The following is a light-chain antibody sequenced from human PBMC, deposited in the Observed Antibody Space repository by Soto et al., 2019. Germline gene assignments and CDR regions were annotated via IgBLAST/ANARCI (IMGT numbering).Light chain of an antibody. V-gene: IGLV2-14*01. CDR1: SSDVGLYDF. CDR2: EVS. J-gene: IGLJ3*02. Sequence: QSALTQPASVSGSPGQSITISCTGASSDVGLYDFVSWYQHHPGKAPKLLIFEVSYRPSGVSSRFSGSKSGNTASLTISGLQAEDEADYYCSSYSGSDNFVVFGGGTKLTVL. CDR3: SSYSGSDNFVV.